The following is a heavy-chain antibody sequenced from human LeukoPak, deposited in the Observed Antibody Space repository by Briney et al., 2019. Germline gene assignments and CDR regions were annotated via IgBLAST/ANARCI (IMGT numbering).Heavy chain of an antibody. V-gene: IGHV1-8*01. CDR2: MNPNSGNT. Sequence: ASVKVSCKASGYTFTSYDINWVRQATGQGLEWMGWMNPNSGNTGYAQKFQGRVTMTSDTSISTAYMELSRLRSDDTAVYYCARDYSIFGVVSKYYFDYWGQGTLVTVSS. J-gene: IGHJ4*02. CDR1: GYTFTSYD. CDR3: ARDYSIFGVVSKYYFDY. D-gene: IGHD3-3*01.